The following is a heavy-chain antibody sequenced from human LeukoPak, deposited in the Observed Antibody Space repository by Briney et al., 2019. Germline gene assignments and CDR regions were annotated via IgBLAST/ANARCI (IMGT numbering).Heavy chain of an antibody. D-gene: IGHD2-21*02. CDR1: GFTFSSYA. J-gene: IGHJ5*02. CDR2: IGGSGDNR. CDR3: AKDLCGGHCWGWFDP. Sequence: PGGSLRLSCAASGFTFSSYALSWVRQAPGKGLEWVSVIGGSGDNRYYAESAKGRFTISRDNSKNSLYLQMNSLRVEDTAFYYCAKDLCGGHCWGWFDPWGQGTLVTVSS. V-gene: IGHV3-23*01.